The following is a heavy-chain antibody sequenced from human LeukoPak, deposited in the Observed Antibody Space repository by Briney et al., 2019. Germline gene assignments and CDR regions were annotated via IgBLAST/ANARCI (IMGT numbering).Heavy chain of an antibody. CDR2: IYYSGST. CDR1: DDSISSSTYY. V-gene: IGHV4-61*05. Sequence: PSETLSLTCIISDDSISSSTYYWGWIRQPPGKGLEWIGYIYYSGSTNYNPSLKSRVTISVDTSKNQFSLKLSSVTAADTAVYYCARSVEGYCRGGSCYYYSYYMDVWGKGTTVTVSS. J-gene: IGHJ6*03. CDR3: ARSVEGYCRGGSCYYYSYYMDV. D-gene: IGHD2-15*01.